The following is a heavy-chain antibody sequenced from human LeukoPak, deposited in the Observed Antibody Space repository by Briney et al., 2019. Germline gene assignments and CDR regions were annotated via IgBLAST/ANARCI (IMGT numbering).Heavy chain of an antibody. V-gene: IGHV3-74*01. D-gene: IGHD4-23*01. CDR1: GFTFSSYG. CDR3: ARDLDYGGYSNFDY. J-gene: IGHJ4*02. Sequence: GGSLRLSCAASGFTFSSYGMHWVRQAPGKGLVWVSRIKSDGSSTSYADSVKGRFTISRDNAKNTLYLQMNSLGAEDTAVYYCARDLDYGGYSNFDYWGQGTLVTVSS. CDR2: IKSDGSST.